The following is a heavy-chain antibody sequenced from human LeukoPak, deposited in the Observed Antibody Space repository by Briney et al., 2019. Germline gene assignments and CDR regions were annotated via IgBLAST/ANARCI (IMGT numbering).Heavy chain of an antibody. J-gene: IGHJ3*02. CDR1: GGSISNYY. V-gene: IGHV4-4*07. D-gene: IGHD6-6*01. Sequence: SETLSLTCTVSGGSISNYYWSWIRQPAGKGLEWIGRIYTSGSTNYNPSLKSRVTMSVDTSKNQFSLKLSSVTAADTAVYYCARDSIAARPLEAFDIWGQGTMVTVSS. CDR2: IYTSGST. CDR3: ARDSIAARPLEAFDI.